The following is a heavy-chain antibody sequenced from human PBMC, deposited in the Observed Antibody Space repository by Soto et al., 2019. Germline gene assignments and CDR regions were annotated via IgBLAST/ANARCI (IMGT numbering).Heavy chain of an antibody. CDR1: GGTFSSYA. CDR3: ARERGGDGKSFYFDY. Sequence: QVQLVQSGDEVKKPGSSVKVSCKASGGTFSSYAISWVRQAPGQRLEWMGGIIPIFVTANYAQKFQGSVTITADESTRRAHMELSSLRSEDTGVYYCARERGGDGKSFYFDYWGQGTLVAVSS. V-gene: IGHV1-69*01. J-gene: IGHJ4*02. CDR2: IIPIFVTA. D-gene: IGHD2-21*01.